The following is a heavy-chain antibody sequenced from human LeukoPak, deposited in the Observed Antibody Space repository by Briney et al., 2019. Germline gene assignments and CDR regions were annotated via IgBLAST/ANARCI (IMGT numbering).Heavy chain of an antibody. CDR1: GGSVSSGSYF. CDR2: TFYSGST. V-gene: IGHV4-61*01. CDR3: ASLGYCSGGSCYSYAFDI. D-gene: IGHD2-15*01. J-gene: IGHJ3*02. Sequence: PSETLSLTCTVSGGSVSSGSYFWSWIRQPPGKGLEWIGYTFYSGSTNYNPSLKSRVTISVDTSKNQFSLKLSSVTAADTAVYYCASLGYCSGGSCYSYAFDIWGQGTMVTVSS.